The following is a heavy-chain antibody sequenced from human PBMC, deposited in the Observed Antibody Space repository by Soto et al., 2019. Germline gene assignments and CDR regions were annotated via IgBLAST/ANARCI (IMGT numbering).Heavy chain of an antibody. CDR3: ASTNQIVATIADYYFDY. CDR1: GGTFSSYT. J-gene: IGHJ4*02. CDR2: IIPIFATA. V-gene: IGHV1-69*12. Sequence: QVQLVQSGAEVKKPGSSVKVSCKASGGTFSSYTISWVRQAPGQGLEWMGGIIPIFATANYAQKFQGRITITAEGSTSTAYMELSSLRSEDTAIYYCASTNQIVATIADYYFDYWGQETLVTVSS. D-gene: IGHD5-12*01.